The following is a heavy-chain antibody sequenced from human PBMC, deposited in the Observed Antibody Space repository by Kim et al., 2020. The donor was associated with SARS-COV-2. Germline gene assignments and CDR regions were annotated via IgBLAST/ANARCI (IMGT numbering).Heavy chain of an antibody. CDR3: ARWGSGSYFRRAFDI. D-gene: IGHD3-10*01. V-gene: IGHV4-34*01. CDR1: GGSFSGYY. J-gene: IGHJ3*02. CDR2: INHSGST. Sequence: SETLSLTCAVYGGSFSGYYWSWIRQPPGKGLEWIGEINHSGSTNYNPSLKSRVTISVDTSKNQFSLKLSSVTAADTAVYYCARWGSGSYFRRAFDIWGQGTMVTVSS.